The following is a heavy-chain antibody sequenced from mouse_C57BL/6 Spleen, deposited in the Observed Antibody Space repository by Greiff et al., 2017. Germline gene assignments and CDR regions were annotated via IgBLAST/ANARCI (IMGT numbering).Heavy chain of an antibody. CDR2: ISYDGSN. J-gene: IGHJ3*01. Sequence: EVKLVESGPGLVKPSQSLSLTCSVTGYYITSGYYWNWIRQFPGNKLEWMGYISYDGSNNYNPSLKNRISITRDTSKNQFFLKLNSVTTEDTATYYCARGYDEGFAYWGQGTLVTVSA. V-gene: IGHV3-6*01. CDR1: GYYITSGYY. CDR3: ARGYDEGFAY. D-gene: IGHD2-12*01.